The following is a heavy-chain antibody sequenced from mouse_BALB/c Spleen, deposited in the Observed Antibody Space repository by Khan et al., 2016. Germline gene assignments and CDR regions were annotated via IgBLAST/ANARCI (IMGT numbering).Heavy chain of an antibody. V-gene: IGHV3-1*02. CDR2: IHYSGST. Sequence: EVQLQESGPDLVKPSQSLSLTCTVTGFSITSDYSWHWIRQFPGNKLEWMGYIHYSGSTNYNPSLKSRISITRDTSKNQFFLQLNSVTTEDTATFYCARYDYGGAPGFAYWGQGTLVTVSA. CDR3: ARYDYGGAPGFAY. D-gene: IGHD1-1*01. CDR1: GFSITSDYS. J-gene: IGHJ3*01.